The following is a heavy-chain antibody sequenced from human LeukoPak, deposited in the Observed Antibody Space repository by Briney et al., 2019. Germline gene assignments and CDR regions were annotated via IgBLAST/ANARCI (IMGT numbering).Heavy chain of an antibody. D-gene: IGHD3-10*01. CDR2: IYYSGST. Sequence: PSETLSLTCTVSGGSISSYYWSWIRQPPGKGLEWIGYIYYSGSTNYNPSLKSRVTISVDTSKNQFSLKLSSVTAADTAVYYCARLGFGELLSDYWGQGTLVTVSS. CDR1: GGSISSYY. CDR3: ARLGFGELLSDY. J-gene: IGHJ4*02. V-gene: IGHV4-59*08.